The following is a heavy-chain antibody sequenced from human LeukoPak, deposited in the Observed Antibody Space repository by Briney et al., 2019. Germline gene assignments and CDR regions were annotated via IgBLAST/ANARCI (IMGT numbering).Heavy chain of an antibody. CDR3: AKGRGPAATHPDY. CDR1: GFTFTYYS. D-gene: IGHD6-25*01. CDR2: IYGSGGIT. J-gene: IGHJ4*02. V-gene: IGHV3-23*01. Sequence: GGSLRLSCAASGFTFTYYSMTWVRQAPGEGLEWVSAIYGSGGITYYADSVKGRFTISRDDSKNTLYLQMNSLRAEDTAVYYCAKGRGPAATHPDYWGQGTLVTVSS.